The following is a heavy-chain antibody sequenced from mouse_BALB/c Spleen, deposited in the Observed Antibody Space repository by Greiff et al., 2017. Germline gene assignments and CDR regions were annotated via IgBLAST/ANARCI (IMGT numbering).Heavy chain of an antibody. CDR3: ARTLYDYDAWFAY. Sequence: QVQLKQSGAELMKPGASVKISCKATGYTFSSYWIEWVKQRPGHGLEWIGEILPGSGSTNYNEKFKGKATFTADTSSNTAYMQLSSLTSEDSAVYYCARTLYDYDAWFAYWGQGTLVTVSA. D-gene: IGHD2-4*01. J-gene: IGHJ3*01. CDR1: GYTFSSYW. CDR2: ILPGSGST. V-gene: IGHV1-9*01.